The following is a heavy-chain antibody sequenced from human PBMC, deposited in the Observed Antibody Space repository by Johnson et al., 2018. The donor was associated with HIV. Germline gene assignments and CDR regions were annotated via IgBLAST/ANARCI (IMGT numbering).Heavy chain of an antibody. CDR2: IKQDGSEK. CDR1: GFTFSSYW. J-gene: IGHJ3*02. Sequence: VQLLESGGGLVQPGGSLRLSCAASGFTFSSYWMSWVRQAPGKGLEWVANIKQDGSEKYYVDSVKGRFTISRDNAKNSLYLQMNNLRAEDTAVYFCALGGSWYAFDIWGQGTMVTVSS. V-gene: IGHV3-7*01. D-gene: IGHD2-15*01. CDR3: ALGGSWYAFDI.